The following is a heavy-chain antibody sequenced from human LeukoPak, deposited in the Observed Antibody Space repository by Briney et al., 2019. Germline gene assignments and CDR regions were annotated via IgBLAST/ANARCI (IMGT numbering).Heavy chain of an antibody. CDR3: ASIAAAGNE. D-gene: IGHD6-13*01. V-gene: IGHV4-39*01. Sequence: SETLSLTCTVSGGAISRSTYYWGWIRQPPGKGLEWIGSIYYSGSTYYNPSLKTRVTISVDTSKNQFSLKLSSVTAADTAVYYCASIAAAGNEWGQGTLVTVSS. CDR1: GGAISRSTYY. CDR2: IYYSGST. J-gene: IGHJ4*02.